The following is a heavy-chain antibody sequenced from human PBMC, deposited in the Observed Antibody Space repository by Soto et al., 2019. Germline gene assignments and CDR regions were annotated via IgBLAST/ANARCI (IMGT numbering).Heavy chain of an antibody. CDR3: ARNSGSYTANWFDP. CDR1: GYTFTSYD. D-gene: IGHD3-3*01. CDR2: MNPNSGNT. Sequence: GASVKVSCKASGYTFTSYDINWVRQATGQGLEWMGWMNPNSGNTGYAQKFQGRVTMTRNTSISTAYMELSSLRSEDTAVYYCARNSGSYTANWFDPWGQGTLVTVSS. V-gene: IGHV1-8*01. J-gene: IGHJ5*02.